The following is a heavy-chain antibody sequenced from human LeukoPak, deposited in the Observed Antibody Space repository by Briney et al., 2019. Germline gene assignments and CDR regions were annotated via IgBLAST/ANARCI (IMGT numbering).Heavy chain of an antibody. CDR2: IYYSGST. CDR1: GGSISSYY. D-gene: IGHD1-1*01. Sequence: SETLSLTCTVYGGSISSYYWSWIRQPPGTGLEWIGYIYYSGSTNYNPSLKSRVTISVDTSKNQFSLKLSSVTAADTAVYYCARAGTGDKDFDYWGQGTLVTVSS. J-gene: IGHJ4*02. V-gene: IGHV4-59*01. CDR3: ARAGTGDKDFDY.